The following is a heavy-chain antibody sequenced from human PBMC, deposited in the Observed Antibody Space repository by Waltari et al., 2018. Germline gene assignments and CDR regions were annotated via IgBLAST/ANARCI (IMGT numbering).Heavy chain of an antibody. J-gene: IGHJ4*02. CDR3: ASPPRGSSYGSYDY. CDR2: VYYTGTT. CDR1: GGFITPATY. V-gene: IGHV4-39*01. Sequence: QMQLQESGPGLVKPSETLSLTCPVSGGFITPATYWAWVRQPPGEGREWIGSVYYTGTTYYHPSLKSRVTIFVDTSKNQFSLNLNSVTAADTAVYYCASPPRGSSYGSYDYWGQGTLVTVSS. D-gene: IGHD5-18*01.